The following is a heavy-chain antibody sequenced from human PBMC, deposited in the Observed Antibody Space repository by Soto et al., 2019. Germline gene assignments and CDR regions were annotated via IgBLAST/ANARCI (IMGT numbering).Heavy chain of an antibody. CDR2: IYPGDSDT. J-gene: IGHJ3*02. Sequence: PGESLKISCKCSGYSFTSYWIGWVRQMPGKGLEWMGIIYPGDSDTRYSPSFQGQVTISADKSISTAYLPWRSLTASDTAMYYCACLYGGGDCHSDALDIWGQGTMLT. CDR3: ACLYGGGDCHSDALDI. V-gene: IGHV5-51*01. D-gene: IGHD2-21*01. CDR1: GYSFTSYW.